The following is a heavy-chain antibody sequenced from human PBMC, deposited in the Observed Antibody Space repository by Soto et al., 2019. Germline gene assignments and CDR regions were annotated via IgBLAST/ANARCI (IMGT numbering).Heavy chain of an antibody. CDR2: IKEDGSQK. Sequence: EVQLVESGGGLVQPGGSLRLSCAASGFSFSLYWMSWVRQAPGKGLEWVANIKEDGSQKYYVDSVKGRFTISRDNAKNSLYLQMNSLRAEDTAVYYCARHQVSDRVTDYWGQGTLVTVSS. D-gene: IGHD2-21*02. J-gene: IGHJ4*02. V-gene: IGHV3-7*01. CDR3: ARHQVSDRVTDY. CDR1: GFSFSLYW.